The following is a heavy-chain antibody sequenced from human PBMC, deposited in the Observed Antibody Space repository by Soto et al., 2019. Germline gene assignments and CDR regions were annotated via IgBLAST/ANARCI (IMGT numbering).Heavy chain of an antibody. D-gene: IGHD3-3*01. Sequence: SVKVSCKASGGTFSSYAISWVRQAPGQGLEWMGGIIPIFGTANYAQKFQGRVTITADKSTSTAYMELSSLRSEDAAVYYCARATCDFWSGYYAAVSYYYYGMDVWGQGTTVTVSS. CDR2: IIPIFGTA. CDR3: ARATCDFWSGYYAAVSYYYYGMDV. J-gene: IGHJ6*02. V-gene: IGHV1-69*06. CDR1: GGTFSSYA.